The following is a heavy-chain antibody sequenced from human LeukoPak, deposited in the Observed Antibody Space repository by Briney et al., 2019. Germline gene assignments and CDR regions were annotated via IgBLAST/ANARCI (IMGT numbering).Heavy chain of an antibody. D-gene: IGHD3-3*01. CDR3: ARVRRFSGYYNVYFDY. Sequence: PSETLSLTCAVYGGSFSSYYWGWIRQPPGRGLERIGYINYSGSTNYNPSLKSRVTVSVDSSNNQLSLKLRSVTAADTAVYYCARVRRFSGYYNVYFDYWGQGTLVTVSS. CDR1: GGSFSSYY. CDR2: INYSGST. V-gene: IGHV4-59*01. J-gene: IGHJ4*02.